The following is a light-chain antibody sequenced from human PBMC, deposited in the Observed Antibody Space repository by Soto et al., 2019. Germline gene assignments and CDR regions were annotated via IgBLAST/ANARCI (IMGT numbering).Light chain of an antibody. CDR3: HHSSPPLT. CDR2: DAS. J-gene: IGKJ4*01. Sequence: IVFTPSPGTLSWSRGKRAPLYCRASQSISVTYLAWYQQKPGQAPRLLIYDASNRATGIPARFSGSGSGTDFTLTISSLEPDDSAVYCCHHSSPPLTFGGGTKVDIK. CDR1: QSISVTY. V-gene: IGKV3-11*01.